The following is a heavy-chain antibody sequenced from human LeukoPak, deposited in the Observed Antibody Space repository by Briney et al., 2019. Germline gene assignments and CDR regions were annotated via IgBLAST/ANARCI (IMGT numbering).Heavy chain of an antibody. J-gene: IGHJ4*02. V-gene: IGHV4-34*01. CDR1: GGSFSGYY. D-gene: IGHD4-17*01. CDR2: INHSGST. Sequence: SETLSLTCAVYGGSFSGYYWSWIRQPPGKGLEWIGEINHSGSTNYNPSLKSRVTISVDTSKNRFSLKLSSVTAADTAVYYCARGSGGVTTLGWGQGTLVTVSS. CDR3: ARGSGGVTTLG.